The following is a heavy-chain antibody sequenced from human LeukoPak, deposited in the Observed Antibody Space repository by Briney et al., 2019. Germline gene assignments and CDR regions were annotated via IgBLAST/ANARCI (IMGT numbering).Heavy chain of an antibody. Sequence: GGSLRLSRAASGFTFSTYSMNWVRQAPGKGLEWVSYIGSGSSTIYYADSMKGRFTISRDNAKNSLYLQMNSLRDEDTAVYYCASRRESFDYWGQGTLVTVSS. CDR2: IGSGSSTI. CDR1: GFTFSTYS. CDR3: ASRRESFDY. V-gene: IGHV3-48*02. J-gene: IGHJ4*02.